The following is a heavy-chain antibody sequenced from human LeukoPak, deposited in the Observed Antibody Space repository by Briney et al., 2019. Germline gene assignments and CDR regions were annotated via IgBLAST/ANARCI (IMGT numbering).Heavy chain of an antibody. D-gene: IGHD2-8*01. J-gene: IGHJ4*02. CDR1: GFIFSNYN. CDR2: ITSNSYI. V-gene: IGHV3-21*01. CDR3: ASNDFDY. Sequence: GGSLRLSCAASGFIFSNYNMNWVRQAPGKGLEWVSSITSNSYIYCADSVKGRFTISRDNAKNSLYLQMNSLRAEDTAVYYCASNDFDYWGQGTLVTVSS.